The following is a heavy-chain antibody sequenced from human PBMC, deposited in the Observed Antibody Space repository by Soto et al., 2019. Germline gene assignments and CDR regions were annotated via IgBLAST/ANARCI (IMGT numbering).Heavy chain of an antibody. V-gene: IGHV3-21*01. CDR2: ISSSSSYI. Sequence: GGFLRLSCAASGFTFSSYSMNWVRQAPGKGLEWVSSISSSSSYIYYADSVKGRFTISRDNAKNSLYLQMNSLRAEDTAVYYCARGGVYDILTGYYLWGQGTLVTVSS. CDR3: ARGGVYDILTGYYL. J-gene: IGHJ4*02. CDR1: GFTFSSYS. D-gene: IGHD3-9*01.